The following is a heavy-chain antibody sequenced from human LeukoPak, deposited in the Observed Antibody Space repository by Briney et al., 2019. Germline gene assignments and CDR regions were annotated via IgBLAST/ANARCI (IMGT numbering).Heavy chain of an antibody. CDR1: GFTFSSYA. J-gene: IGHJ4*02. CDR3: AKDCRIAVAGTFDY. CDR2: ISGSGGST. D-gene: IGHD6-19*01. V-gene: IGHV3-23*01. Sequence: GGSLRLSCATSGFTFSSYAMSWVRQAPGKGLEWVSAISGSGGSTYYADSVKGRFTISRDNSKNTLYLQMNSLRAEDTAVYYCAKDCRIAVAGTFDYWGQGTLVTVSS.